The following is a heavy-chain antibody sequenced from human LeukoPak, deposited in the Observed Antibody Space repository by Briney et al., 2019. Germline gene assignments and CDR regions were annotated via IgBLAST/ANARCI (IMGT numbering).Heavy chain of an antibody. D-gene: IGHD1-26*01. CDR3: ARDSGSYYYFDY. V-gene: IGHV4-4*02. J-gene: IGHJ4*02. Sequence: SETLSLTCAVSGGSISSSNWWSWVRQPPGKRLEWIGEIYHSGSTNYNPSLKSRVTISVDKSKNQFSLKLSSVTAADTAVYYCARDSGSYYYFDYWGQGTLVTVSS. CDR1: GGSISSSNW. CDR2: IYHSGST.